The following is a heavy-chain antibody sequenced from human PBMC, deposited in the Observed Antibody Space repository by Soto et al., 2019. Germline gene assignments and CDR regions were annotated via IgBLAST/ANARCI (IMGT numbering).Heavy chain of an antibody. CDR3: TRDASRDSSARGWFDP. J-gene: IGHJ5*02. D-gene: IGHD6-13*01. V-gene: IGHV3-21*01. CDR1: GFTFRSFT. Sequence: GGSLRVSCAASGFTFRSFTMNWVRHAPGKGLEWVSTISSNSAYIYYTDALRGRFTISRDNAKNSLHLQMNSLRAEDTAVYYCTRDASRDSSARGWFDPWGPGTLVTVSS. CDR2: ISSNSAYI.